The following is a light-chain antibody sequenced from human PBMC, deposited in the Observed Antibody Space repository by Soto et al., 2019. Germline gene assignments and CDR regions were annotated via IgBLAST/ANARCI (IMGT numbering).Light chain of an antibody. CDR2: AAS. V-gene: IGKV1-9*01. CDR1: QGLSSD. Sequence: DIQLTQSPSFLSASVGDRVTITCRASQGLSSDLAWYQQKPGKAPKLLIYAASTLQSVVPSRFSGSGSGTEFTLTISSLQPEDFATYYCQQLNSHPITFGQGTRLEIK. CDR3: QQLNSHPIT. J-gene: IGKJ5*01.